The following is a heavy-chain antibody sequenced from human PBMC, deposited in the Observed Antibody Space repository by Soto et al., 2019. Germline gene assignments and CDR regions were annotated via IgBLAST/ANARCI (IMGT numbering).Heavy chain of an antibody. Sequence: QVQLVQSGAEVKKPGSSVKVSCKASGGTFSTSSINWVRQAPGQRPEWMGNILPIFGTADYAQKFQGRVTITADKSTNTAYMEVRSLLSEDTAVYYCARGHEYGGNSDDFDNWGQGTVF. CDR3: ARGHEYGGNSDDFDN. CDR1: GGTFSTSS. CDR2: ILPIFGTA. J-gene: IGHJ3*02. D-gene: IGHD4-17*01. V-gene: IGHV1-69*14.